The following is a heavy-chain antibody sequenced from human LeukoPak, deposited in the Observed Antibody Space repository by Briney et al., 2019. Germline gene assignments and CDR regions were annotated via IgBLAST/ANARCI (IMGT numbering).Heavy chain of an antibody. Sequence: SGTLSLTCAVSGVSISTSNWWSWIRQPPGKGLEWIGEIYHSGYTNHNPSLKSRVTMSVDKSKNQFSLKLSSVTAADTAVYYRATKEVLAFHIWGQGTMVTVSS. CDR3: ATKEVLAFHI. J-gene: IGHJ3*02. CDR1: GVSISTSNW. CDR2: IYHSGYT. V-gene: IGHV4-4*02.